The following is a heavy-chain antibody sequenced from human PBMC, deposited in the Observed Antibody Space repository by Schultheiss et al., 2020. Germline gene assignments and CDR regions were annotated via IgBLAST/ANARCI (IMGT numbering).Heavy chain of an antibody. J-gene: IGHJ3*02. Sequence: GESLKISCAASGVTVGNNYMSWVRQAPGKGLECVSVMYSRGATAYADSVKGRFTISRDNPKNTLYLQMSSLRDEDTAVYYCARDGYDAFDIWGQGTMVTVSS. D-gene: IGHD1-1*01. CDR2: MYSRGAT. CDR3: ARDGYDAFDI. CDR1: GVTVGNNY. V-gene: IGHV3-53*01.